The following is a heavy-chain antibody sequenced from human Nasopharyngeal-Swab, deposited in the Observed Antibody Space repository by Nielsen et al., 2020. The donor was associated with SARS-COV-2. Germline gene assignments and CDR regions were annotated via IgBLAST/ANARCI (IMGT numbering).Heavy chain of an antibody. J-gene: IGHJ6*02. CDR3: ARQTGMDV. CDR2: IYYTGSA. V-gene: IGHV4-39*01. CDR1: GGSIMSSSYY. Sequence: SETLSLTCTVSGGSIMSSSYYWGWIRQPPGKGLEWIGVIYYTGSAHYSPSLKSRVTTSVDTSRNQFFLRVASVTAEDTAVYYCARQTGMDVWGQGTSVTVSS.